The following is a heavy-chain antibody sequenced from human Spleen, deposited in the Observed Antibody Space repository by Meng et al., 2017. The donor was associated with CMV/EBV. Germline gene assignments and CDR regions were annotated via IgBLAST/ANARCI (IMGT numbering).Heavy chain of an antibody. J-gene: IGHJ6*02. D-gene: IGHD4-11*01. CDR2: IYYNGGT. Sequence: SETLSLTCTVSGGSVYSSSHYWGWIRQPPGKGLEWIGTIYYNGGTSYNPSLKSRVTISLDTSKNHFSLRLTSVTAADTAVYYCARERSTVTTDYNYYYYYGMDVWGQGTTVTVSS. CDR1: GGSVYSSSHY. CDR3: ARERSTVTTDYNYYYYYGMDV. V-gene: IGHV4-39*02.